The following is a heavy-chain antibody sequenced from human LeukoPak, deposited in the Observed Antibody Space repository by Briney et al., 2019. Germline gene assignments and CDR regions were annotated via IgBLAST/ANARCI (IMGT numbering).Heavy chain of an antibody. V-gene: IGHV4-59*01. CDR2: IYYSGST. Sequence: SETLSLTCTVSGGSISSYYWSWIRQPPGKGLEWIGYIYYSGSTNYNPSLKSRVTISVDTSKNQFSLKLSSVTAADTAVYYCARDRIRSGWAYDAFDIWGQGTMVTVSS. CDR3: ARDRIRSGWAYDAFDI. CDR1: GGSISSYY. D-gene: IGHD6-19*01. J-gene: IGHJ3*02.